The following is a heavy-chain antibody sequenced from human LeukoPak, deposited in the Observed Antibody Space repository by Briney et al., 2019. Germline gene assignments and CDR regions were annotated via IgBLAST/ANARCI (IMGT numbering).Heavy chain of an antibody. CDR1: GGSISSYY. D-gene: IGHD3-10*01. V-gene: IGHV4-59*01. CDR2: IYYSGST. J-gene: IGHJ6*02. Sequence: PSETLSLTCTVSGGSISSYYWSWIRQPPGKGLECVVYIYYSGSTNYNPSLKSRVTISVDTSKNQFSLKLSSVTAADTAVYYCARTGLRGSYYYYYGMDVWGQGTTVTVSS. CDR3: ARTGLRGSYYYYYGMDV.